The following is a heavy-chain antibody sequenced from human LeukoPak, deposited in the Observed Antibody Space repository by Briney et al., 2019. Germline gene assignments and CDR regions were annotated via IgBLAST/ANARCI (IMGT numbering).Heavy chain of an antibody. CDR1: GDSISSYY. D-gene: IGHD2-2*01. Sequence: SETLFLTCTVSGDSISSYYWSWIRQPPGKGLEWIGYIYYSGSTNYNPSLKSRVTISVDTSKKQFSLMLSSVTAADTAVYYCARLVKTAFGMDVWGQGTSATVSS. CDR2: IYYSGST. J-gene: IGHJ6*02. CDR3: ARLVKTAFGMDV. V-gene: IGHV4-59*08.